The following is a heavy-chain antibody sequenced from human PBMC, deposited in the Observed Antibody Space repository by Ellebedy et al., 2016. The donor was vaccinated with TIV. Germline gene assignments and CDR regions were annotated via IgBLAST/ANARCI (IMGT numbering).Heavy chain of an antibody. D-gene: IGHD3-16*02. CDR2: IYYDGSNK. CDR3: ARESDSPPWLAESTSQSSLGY. Sequence: LLLTCATSGFKFSSYDMHWVRQAPGKGLEWVAVIYYDGSNKSYADSVKGRFTISRDESKNMLYLQMNSLRGEDTAVYYCARESDSPPWLAESTSQSSLGYWGQGTLVTVSS. CDR1: GFKFSSYD. J-gene: IGHJ4*02. V-gene: IGHV3-33*01.